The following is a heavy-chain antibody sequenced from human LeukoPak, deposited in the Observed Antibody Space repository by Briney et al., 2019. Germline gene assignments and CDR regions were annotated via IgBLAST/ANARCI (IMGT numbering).Heavy chain of an antibody. V-gene: IGHV1-69*05. J-gene: IGHJ4*02. D-gene: IGHD1-26*01. CDR3: ARAVIVGATRFYFDY. Sequence: AVKVSCKASGGTFSSYAISWVRQAPGQGLEWMGGIIPIFGTANYAQKFQGRVTITTDESTSTAYMELSSLRSEGTAVYYCARAVIVGATRFYFDYWGQGTLVTVSS. CDR2: IIPIFGTA. CDR1: GGTFSSYA.